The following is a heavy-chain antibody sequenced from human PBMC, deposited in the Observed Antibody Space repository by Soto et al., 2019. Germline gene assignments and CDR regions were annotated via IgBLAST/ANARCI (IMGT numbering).Heavy chain of an antibody. V-gene: IGHV1-18*01. CDR3: AREYCSGGSCYGTDY. CDR1: GYRFNTYG. D-gene: IGHD2-15*01. Sequence: QVQLVQSGAEVKKPGASVKVSCKASGYRFNTYGISWVRQAPGQGLEWMGWISAKNDNAKYAQNFHGRVTMTTDTSTNTGYMELRSLRSDDTAVYYCAREYCSGGSCYGTDYWGQGTLVTVSS. CDR2: ISAKNDNA. J-gene: IGHJ4*02.